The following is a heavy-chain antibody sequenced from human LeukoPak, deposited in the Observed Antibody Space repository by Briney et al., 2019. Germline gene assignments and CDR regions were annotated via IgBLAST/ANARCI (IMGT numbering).Heavy chain of an antibody. CDR3: ARDHDFWSGYYTSNEYYFDY. V-gene: IGHV3-30-3*01. Sequence: GGSLRLSCAASGFTFSSYAMSWVRQAPGKGLEWVAVISYDGSNKYYADSVKGRFTISRDNSKNTLYLQMNSLRAEDTAVYYCARDHDFWSGYYTSNEYYFDYWGQGTLVTVSS. D-gene: IGHD3-3*01. CDR2: ISYDGSNK. CDR1: GFTFSSYA. J-gene: IGHJ4*02.